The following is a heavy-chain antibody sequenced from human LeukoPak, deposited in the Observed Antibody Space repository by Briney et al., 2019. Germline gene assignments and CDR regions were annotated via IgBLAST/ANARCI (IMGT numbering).Heavy chain of an antibody. Sequence: GGSLRLSCAASGFILSSYGMHWVRQAPGKGREWVAVIWYDGSNKYYVDSVKGRFTISRDNSRNTLYLQMNSLRAEDTAVYYCARGVRNAFDIWGQGTMVTVSS. CDR3: ARGVRNAFDI. D-gene: IGHD1-14*01. CDR1: GFILSSYG. V-gene: IGHV3-33*01. J-gene: IGHJ3*02. CDR2: IWYDGSNK.